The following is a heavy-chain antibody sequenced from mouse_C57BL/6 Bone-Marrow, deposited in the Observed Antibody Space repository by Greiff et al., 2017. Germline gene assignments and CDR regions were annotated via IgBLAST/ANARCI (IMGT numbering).Heavy chain of an antibody. CDR1: GYSITSGYY. Sequence: VQLQQSGPGLVKPSQSLSLTCSVTGYSITSGYYWNWIRQFPGNKLEWMGYISYDGSNNYNPSLKNRISITRDTSKNQFFLKLNSVTTEDTATYYCARVLYFVVWGTGTTVTVSS. J-gene: IGHJ1*03. V-gene: IGHV3-6*01. CDR2: ISYDGSN. CDR3: ARVLYFVV.